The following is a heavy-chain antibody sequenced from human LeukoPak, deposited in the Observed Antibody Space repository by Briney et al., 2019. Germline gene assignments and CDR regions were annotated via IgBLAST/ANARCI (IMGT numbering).Heavy chain of an antibody. CDR1: GFSFSTYW. CDR3: ARDRWGYSYGGD. CDR2: IKQDGSEK. V-gene: IGHV3-7*01. D-gene: IGHD5-18*01. J-gene: IGHJ4*02. Sequence: PGGSLRLSRAASGFSFSTYWMSWVRQAPGKGLEWVANIKQDGSEKYYVDSVKGRFTISRDNAKNSLYLQMNSLRAEDTAVYYCARDRWGYSYGGDWGQGTLVTVSS.